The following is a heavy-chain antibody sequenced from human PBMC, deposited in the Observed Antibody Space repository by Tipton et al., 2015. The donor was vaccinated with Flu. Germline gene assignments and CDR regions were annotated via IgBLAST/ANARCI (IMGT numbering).Heavy chain of an antibody. CDR2: INHSGST. CDR1: GGSFSGYY. V-gene: IGHV4-34*01. D-gene: IGHD5-18*01. CDR3: ARDLWYSYGQNQDAFDI. Sequence: TLSLTCAVYGGSFSGYYWSWIRQPPGKGLEWIGEINHSGSTNYNPSLKSRVTISVDTSKNQFSLKLSSVTAADTAVYYCARDLWYSYGQNQDAFDIWGQGTMVTVSS. J-gene: IGHJ3*02.